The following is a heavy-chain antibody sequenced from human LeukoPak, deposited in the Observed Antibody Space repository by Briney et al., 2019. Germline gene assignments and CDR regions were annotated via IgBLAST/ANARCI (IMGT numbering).Heavy chain of an antibody. D-gene: IGHD3-10*01. CDR3: ARGRYYYGSGSQLDY. CDR2: INHSGST. CDR1: GGAFRGYY. Sequence: SETLSLTCAVYGGAFRGYYWRRVRQPPGEGLEWVGEINHSGSTNYNPSLKSRVTISVDTSKNQFSLKLSSVTAADTAVDYCARGRYYYGSGSQLDYWGQGTLVTVSS. V-gene: IGHV4-34*01. J-gene: IGHJ4*02.